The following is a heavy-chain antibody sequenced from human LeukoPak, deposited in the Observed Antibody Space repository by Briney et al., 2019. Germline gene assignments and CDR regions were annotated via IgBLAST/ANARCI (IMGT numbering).Heavy chain of an antibody. Sequence: GGSLRLFCAASGFTFGGYYMNWVRQAPGKGLEWVSSIGSASSYIYYAGSVKGRFTISRDNAMNSLDLQMSSLRAEDTAVYYCARWASNSHDCWGQGTLVTVSS. CDR1: GFTFGGYY. CDR3: ARWASNSHDC. V-gene: IGHV3-21*01. CDR2: IGSASSYI. D-gene: IGHD5-18*01. J-gene: IGHJ4*02.